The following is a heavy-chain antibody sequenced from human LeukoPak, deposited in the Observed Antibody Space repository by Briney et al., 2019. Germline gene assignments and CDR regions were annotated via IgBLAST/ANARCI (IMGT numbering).Heavy chain of an antibody. J-gene: IGHJ6*02. Sequence: GGSLRLSCAASGFTFSSYDMHWVRQAPGKGLEWVAVIWYDRSNKYYADSVKGRFTISRDNSKNTLYLQMNSLRAEDTAVYYCAREEVVDTAMGTYYYYGMDVWGQGTTVTVSS. V-gene: IGHV3-33*01. CDR2: IWYDRSNK. CDR1: GFTFSSYD. D-gene: IGHD5-18*01. CDR3: AREEVVDTAMGTYYYYGMDV.